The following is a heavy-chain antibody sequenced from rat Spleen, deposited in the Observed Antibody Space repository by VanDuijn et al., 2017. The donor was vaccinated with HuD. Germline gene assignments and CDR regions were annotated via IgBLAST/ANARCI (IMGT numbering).Heavy chain of an antibody. CDR3: TRLGTVADY. CDR2: IGPSGDNT. CDR1: GFTFSNFD. J-gene: IGHJ2*01. Sequence: EVQLVESGGGLVQPGGSLKFSCAASGFTFSNFDMAWVRQAPTKGLEWVASIGPSGDNTYYRDSVKGRFTVSRDNAKNTQYLQMDSLRSEDTATYYCTRLGTVADYWGQGVMVTVSS. V-gene: IGHV5S23*01. D-gene: IGHD1-1*01.